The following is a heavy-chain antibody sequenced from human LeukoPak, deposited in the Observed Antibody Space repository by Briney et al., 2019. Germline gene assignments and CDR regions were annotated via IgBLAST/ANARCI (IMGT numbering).Heavy chain of an antibody. J-gene: IGHJ4*02. V-gene: IGHV1-2*06. Sequence: ASVKVSCKASGYTFTGYYMHWVRQAPGQGLEWMGRINPNSGGTNYAQKFQGRVTMTRDTSISTAYMELSRLRSDDTAVYYCARDDSSGWYQNYWGQGTLVTVSS. D-gene: IGHD6-19*01. CDR2: INPNSGGT. CDR3: ARDDSSGWYQNY. CDR1: GYTFTGYY.